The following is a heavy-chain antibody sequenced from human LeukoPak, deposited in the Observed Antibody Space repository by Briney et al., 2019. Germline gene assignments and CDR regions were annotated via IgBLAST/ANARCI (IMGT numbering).Heavy chain of an antibody. Sequence: SGGSLSLSCAASGLTFSSYGMIWVRQAPGEGWVYVSHMNTDGSTTNYVDSVKGRFTISRDNAKNTLYLQMDSLRAEDTAVYYCGRDNTGSVDYWGQGTLVTVSS. CDR1: GLTFSSYG. D-gene: IGHD3-10*01. V-gene: IGHV3-74*01. CDR3: GRDNTGSVDY. J-gene: IGHJ4*02. CDR2: MNTDGSTT.